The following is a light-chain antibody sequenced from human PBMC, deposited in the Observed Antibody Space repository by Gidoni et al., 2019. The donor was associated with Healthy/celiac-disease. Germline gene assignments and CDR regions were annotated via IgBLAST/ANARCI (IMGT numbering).Light chain of an antibody. CDR1: QSVSSSY. CDR2: GAS. CDR3: QQYGSSPWT. J-gene: IGKJ1*01. V-gene: IGKV3-20*01. Sequence: ELVLTQSPGTLSLSPGERATLSCRASQSVSSSYLAWYQQNPGQAPRLLIYGASSRATGIPDRFSGSGSGTDFTLTISRLEPEGFAVYYCQQYGSSPWTFGQGTKVEIK.